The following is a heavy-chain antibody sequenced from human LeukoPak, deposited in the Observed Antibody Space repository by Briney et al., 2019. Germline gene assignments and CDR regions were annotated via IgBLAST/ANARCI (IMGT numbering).Heavy chain of an antibody. Sequence: PSETLSLTCTVSGGSVSSGSYYWSWTRQPPGKGLEWIGYIYYSGSTNYNPSLKSRVTISVDTSKNQFSLKLSSVTAADTAVYYCARDREGYSFYYGMDVWGQGTTVTVSS. CDR2: IYYSGST. J-gene: IGHJ6*02. CDR1: GGSVSSGSYY. D-gene: IGHD5-18*01. V-gene: IGHV4-61*01. CDR3: ARDREGYSFYYGMDV.